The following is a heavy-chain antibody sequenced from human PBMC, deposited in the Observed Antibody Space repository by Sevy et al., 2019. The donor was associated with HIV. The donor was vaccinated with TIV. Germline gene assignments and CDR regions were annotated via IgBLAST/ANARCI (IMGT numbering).Heavy chain of an antibody. CDR3: VGRPYSSAYSWSYHFDY. Sequence: GGSLRLSCATSGFTFSDYYMSWIRQAPGKGLEWISYISGSSSAIVYADSVKGRFAISRNNAKNSLYLHMDNLRAEDTAVYFCVGRPYSSAYSWSYHFDYWGQGTLVTVSS. V-gene: IGHV3-11*01. D-gene: IGHD3-16*01. CDR1: GFTFSDYY. J-gene: IGHJ4*02. CDR2: ISGSSSAI.